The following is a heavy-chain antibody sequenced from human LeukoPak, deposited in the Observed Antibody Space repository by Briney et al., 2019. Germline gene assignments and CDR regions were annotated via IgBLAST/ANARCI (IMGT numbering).Heavy chain of an antibody. CDR1: GFTFSSYG. J-gene: IGHJ4*02. Sequence: GGSLRLSCAASGFTFSSYGMTWVRQAPGKGLEWVSAISGSGGSTYYADSVKGRFTISRDNSKNTLYLQMNSLRAEDTAVYYCAKDLKYCSRATCYAAFDCWGQGTLVTVSS. D-gene: IGHD2-2*01. CDR3: AKDLKYCSRATCYAAFDC. CDR2: ISGSGGST. V-gene: IGHV3-23*01.